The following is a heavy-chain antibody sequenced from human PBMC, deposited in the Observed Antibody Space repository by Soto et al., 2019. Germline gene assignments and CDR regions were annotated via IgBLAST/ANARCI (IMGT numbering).Heavy chain of an antibody. Sequence: QVQLVESGGGVVQPGRSLRLSCAASGFTFSSYGMHWVRQAPGKGLEWVAVISYDGSNKYYADSVKGRFTISRDNSKNTLYLQMNSPRAEDTAVYYCAKVFGVATKHYYYYGMDVWGQGTTVTVSS. CDR2: ISYDGSNK. CDR1: GFTFSSYG. D-gene: IGHD5-12*01. V-gene: IGHV3-30*18. CDR3: AKVFGVATKHYYYYGMDV. J-gene: IGHJ6*02.